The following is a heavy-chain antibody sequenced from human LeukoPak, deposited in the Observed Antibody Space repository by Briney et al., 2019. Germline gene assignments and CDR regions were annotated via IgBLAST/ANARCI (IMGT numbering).Heavy chain of an antibody. V-gene: IGHV3-20*04. CDR1: GFTFDDYG. CDR3: ARASYDSSGYYDSEFDY. Sequence: GGSLRLSCAASGFTFDDYGMSWVRQAPGKGLEWVSGINWNGGSTGYADSVKGRFTISRDNAKNSLYLQMNSLRAEDTAVYYCARASYDSSGYYDSEFDYWGQGTLVTVSS. D-gene: IGHD3-22*01. J-gene: IGHJ4*02. CDR2: INWNGGST.